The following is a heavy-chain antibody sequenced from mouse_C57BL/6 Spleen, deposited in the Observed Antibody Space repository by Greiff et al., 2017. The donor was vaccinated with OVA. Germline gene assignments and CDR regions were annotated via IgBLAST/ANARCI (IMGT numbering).Heavy chain of an antibody. J-gene: IGHJ2*01. CDR2: IYPGDVDT. V-gene: IGHV1-80*01. D-gene: IGHD4-1*01. Sequence: VQRVESGAELVKPGASVKISCKASGYAFSSYWLNWVKQRPGKGLEWLGQIYPGDVDTNYNGKFKGKATLTADKSSSTDYMQLSSLTSEDSAVYFCARSKTGTVDYWGQGTTLTVSS. CDR3: ARSKTGTVDY. CDR1: GYAFSSYW.